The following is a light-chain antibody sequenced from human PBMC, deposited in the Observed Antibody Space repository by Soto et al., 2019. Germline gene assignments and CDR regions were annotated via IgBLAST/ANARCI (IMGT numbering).Light chain of an antibody. CDR1: QSVFSN. Sequence: EIVMTQSPATLSVSPGERATLSCRASQSVFSNLAWYQQKPGQAPRLLIYGASTRATGIPARFSGSGSGTEVTLTISSLQSEDFAGYYCQQYNNWPPYTFGQGTKLEIK. V-gene: IGKV3-15*01. J-gene: IGKJ2*01. CDR2: GAS. CDR3: QQYNNWPPYT.